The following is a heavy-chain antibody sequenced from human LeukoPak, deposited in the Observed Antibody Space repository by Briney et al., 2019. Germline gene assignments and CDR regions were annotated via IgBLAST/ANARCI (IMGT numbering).Heavy chain of an antibody. CDR2: INHSGST. Sequence: PSETLSLTCAVYGGSFSGYYWSWIRQPPGKGLEWIGEINHSGSTNYNPSLKSRVTISVDTSKNEFSLKLSSVTAADTAVYYCARVLRGYNYGRGADYWGQGTLVTVSS. V-gene: IGHV4-34*01. CDR3: ARVLRGYNYGRGADY. CDR1: GGSFSGYY. J-gene: IGHJ4*02. D-gene: IGHD5-18*01.